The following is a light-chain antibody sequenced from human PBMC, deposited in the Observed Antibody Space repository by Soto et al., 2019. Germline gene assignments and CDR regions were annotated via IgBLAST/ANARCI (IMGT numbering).Light chain of an antibody. J-gene: IGKJ5*01. CDR1: QSVSNF. V-gene: IGKV3-11*01. CDR2: DTS. Sequence: IVLAQSPATLSLSSGTRPTLSCRASQSVSNFLASYQQKHGQAPRLLIYDTSNRATGIPARFGGSGYGTDFNLTINNLQPEDFAVYYCQQRSNWPITFGQGTRLEIK. CDR3: QQRSNWPIT.